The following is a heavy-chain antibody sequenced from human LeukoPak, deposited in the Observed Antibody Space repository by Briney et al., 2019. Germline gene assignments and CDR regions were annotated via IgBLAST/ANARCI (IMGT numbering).Heavy chain of an antibody. V-gene: IGHV3-33*06. D-gene: IGHD3-10*01. CDR2: IWYDGSNK. J-gene: IGHJ4*02. CDR3: AKEADRGVRGVEIDY. CDR1: GFTFSSYG. Sequence: GGSLRLSCAASGFTFSSYGMPWVRQAPGKGLEWVAVIWYDGSNKYYADSVKGRFTISRDNSKNTLYLQMNSLRAEDTAVYYCAKEADRGVRGVEIDYWGQGTLVTVSS.